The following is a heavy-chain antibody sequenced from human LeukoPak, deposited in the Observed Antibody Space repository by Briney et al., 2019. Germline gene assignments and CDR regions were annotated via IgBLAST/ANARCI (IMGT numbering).Heavy chain of an antibody. V-gene: IGHV3-7*01. CDR3: ASGVATGVDYFDY. D-gene: IGHD1-26*01. J-gene: IGHJ4*02. CDR2: VNQDGSEK. Sequence: GGSLRLSCAASGFTFNNYWMSWVRQAPGKGLEWMAVVNQDGSEKYYVDSVKGRFTISRDNSKNSLYLQMNSLRAEDTAVYYCASGVATGVDYFDYWGQGTLVTVSS. CDR1: GFTFNNYW.